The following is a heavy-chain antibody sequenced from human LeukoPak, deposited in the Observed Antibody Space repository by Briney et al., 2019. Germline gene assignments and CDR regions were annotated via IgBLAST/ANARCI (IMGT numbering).Heavy chain of an antibody. CDR3: VRENCSSTSCYIGRWGDYYYGMDV. CDR1: GYTFTSYY. CDR2: INPNSGGT. J-gene: IGHJ6*02. V-gene: IGHV1-2*02. Sequence: ASVKVSCKASGYTFTSYYMHWVRQAPGQGLEWMGWINPNSGGTNYAQKFQGRVTMTRDTSISTAYMELSRLRSDDTAVYYCVRENCSSTSCYIGRWGDYYYGMDVWGQGTTVTVSS. D-gene: IGHD2-2*02.